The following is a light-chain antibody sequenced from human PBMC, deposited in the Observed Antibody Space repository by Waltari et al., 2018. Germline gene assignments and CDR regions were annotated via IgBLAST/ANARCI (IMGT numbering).Light chain of an antibody. Sequence: EIVLTQSPGTLSLSPGERATLSCQARQSVSKTLAWYQQKPGQAPKPLIYGASIRATGIPDRFSGSGSGTDFSLTISSLEPEDFAVYFCQQYVSLPATFGQGTKVEIK. CDR3: QQYVSLPAT. CDR2: GAS. J-gene: IGKJ1*01. CDR1: QSVSKT. V-gene: IGKV3-20*01.